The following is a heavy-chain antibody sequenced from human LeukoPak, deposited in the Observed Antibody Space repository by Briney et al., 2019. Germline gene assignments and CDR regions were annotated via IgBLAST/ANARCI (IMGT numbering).Heavy chain of an antibody. J-gene: IGHJ6*02. D-gene: IGHD6-19*01. V-gene: IGHV1-2*02. CDR2: INPNSGGT. Sequence: GASVKVSCKTSGYTFTGYYMHWVRQAPGQGLEWMGWINPNSGGTNYAQKFQGRVTMTRDTSISTAYMELSRLRSDDTAVYYCARDGRDSSGWYIYYGMDVWGQGTTVTVSS. CDR1: GYTFTGYY. CDR3: ARDGRDSSGWYIYYGMDV.